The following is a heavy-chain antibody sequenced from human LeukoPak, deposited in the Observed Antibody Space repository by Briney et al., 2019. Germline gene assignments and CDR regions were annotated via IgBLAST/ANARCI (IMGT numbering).Heavy chain of an antibody. CDR3: ARVREYCSGGSCPRNWFDP. CDR2: ISAYNGNT. V-gene: IGHV1-18*01. J-gene: IGHJ5*02. CDR1: GYTFTSYG. D-gene: IGHD2-15*01. Sequence: ASVTVSCKASGYTFTSYGISWVRQAPGQGLEWMGWISAYNGNTNYAQKLQGRVTMTTDTSTSTAYMELRSLRSDDTAVYYCARVREYCSGGSCPRNWFDPWGQGTLVTVSS.